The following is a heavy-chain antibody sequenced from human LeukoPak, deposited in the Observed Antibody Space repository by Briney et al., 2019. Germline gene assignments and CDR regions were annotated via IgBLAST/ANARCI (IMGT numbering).Heavy chain of an antibody. V-gene: IGHV3-15*01. D-gene: IGHD3-22*01. CDR3: TTDDWYDSSGYHVGFDS. J-gene: IGHJ4*02. CDR2: IKSKSDGGST. CDR1: GLIFRNAW. Sequence: PGGSLRLSCAVSGLIFRNAWMSWVRQAPGKGPEWVGRIKSKSDGGSTDYAAPVKGRFTISRDDSKNTLYLQMNSLKSEDTAVYYCTTDDWYDSSGYHVGFDSWGQGTLVTVSS.